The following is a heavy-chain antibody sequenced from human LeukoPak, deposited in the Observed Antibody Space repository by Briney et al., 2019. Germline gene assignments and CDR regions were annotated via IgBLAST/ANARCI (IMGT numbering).Heavy chain of an antibody. CDR1: GHTFTSYY. CDR2: INPSGGST. D-gene: IGHD3-3*01. Sequence: GASVKVSCKASGHTFTSYYMHWVRQAPGQGLEWMGIINPSGGSTSYAQKFQGRVTMTRDTSTSTVYMELSSLRSEDTAVYYCARERVLRFLEWPPDYWGQGTLVTVSS. J-gene: IGHJ4*02. V-gene: IGHV1-46*01. CDR3: ARERVLRFLEWPPDY.